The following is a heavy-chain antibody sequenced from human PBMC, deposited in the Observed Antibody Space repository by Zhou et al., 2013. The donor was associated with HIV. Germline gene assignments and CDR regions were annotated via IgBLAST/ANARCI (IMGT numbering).Heavy chain of an antibody. CDR1: GGTFSSYA. D-gene: IGHD3-9*01. J-gene: IGHJ4*02. Sequence: QVQLVQSGAEVKKPGSSVKVSCKASGGTFSSYAISWVRQAPGQGLEWMGRIIPILGIANYAQKFQGRVTITADKSTSTAYMELSSLRSEDTAVYYCARDTYYDILTGYPNFDYWGQGTLVTVSS. CDR2: IIPILGIA. V-gene: IGHV1-69*04. CDR3: ARDTYYDILTGYPNFDY.